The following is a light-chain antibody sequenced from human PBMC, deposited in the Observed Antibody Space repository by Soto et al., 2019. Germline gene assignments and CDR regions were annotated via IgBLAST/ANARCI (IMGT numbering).Light chain of an antibody. CDR1: NSNIGTNS. J-gene: IGLJ1*01. Sequence: QPVLTQPPSASGTPGQRVTISCSGSNSNIGTNSVNWYQQFPGTAPKLLIFIDNRRPSGVPDRFSGSKSGTSASLAISGLQSEDEADYYCAAWDDSLNGPVFGTGTKVTVL. CDR3: AAWDDSLNGPV. CDR2: IDN. V-gene: IGLV1-44*01.